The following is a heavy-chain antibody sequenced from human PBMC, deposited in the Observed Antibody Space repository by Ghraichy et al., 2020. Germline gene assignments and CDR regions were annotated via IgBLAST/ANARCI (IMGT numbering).Heavy chain of an antibody. Sequence: SETPSLTCTVSGGSISRGSYYWSWIRQPAGKGLEWIGRIYTSGSTNYNPSLKSRVTISVDTSKNQFSLKLSSVTAADTAVYYCAREPSGITMVRGVLDYWGQGTLVTVSS. J-gene: IGHJ4*02. CDR2: IYTSGST. CDR3: AREPSGITMVRGVLDY. CDR1: GGSISRGSYY. V-gene: IGHV4-61*02. D-gene: IGHD3-10*01.